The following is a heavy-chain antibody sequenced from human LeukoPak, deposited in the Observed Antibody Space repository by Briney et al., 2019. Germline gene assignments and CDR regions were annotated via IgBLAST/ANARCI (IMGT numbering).Heavy chain of an antibody. J-gene: IGHJ4*02. CDR1: GFTFSDYY. CDR3: ASLYYYDSSGYSDY. Sequence: GGSLRLSCAASGFTFSDYYMSWIRQAPGKGLEWVSYISSSGSAIYYADSVKGRFTISRDNAKNSLYLQMNSLRAEDTAVYYCASLYYYDSSGYSDYWGQGTLVTVSS. CDR2: ISSSGSAI. V-gene: IGHV3-11*01. D-gene: IGHD3-22*01.